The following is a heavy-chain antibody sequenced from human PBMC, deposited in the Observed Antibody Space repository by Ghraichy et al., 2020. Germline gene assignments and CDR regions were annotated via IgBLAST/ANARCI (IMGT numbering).Heavy chain of an antibody. Sequence: SETLSLTCTVSGVSIINYYWSWIRQLAGGGLEWIGRIYASGTTNYNPSLKSRVTMSIDTSKNQLSLKVKSVTAADTAVYYCATEDRVRAPAWKVWGQGTTVIVSS. J-gene: IGHJ6*02. CDR1: GVSIINYY. CDR3: ATEDRVRAPAWKV. CDR2: IYASGTT. V-gene: IGHV4-4*07. D-gene: IGHD1-1*01.